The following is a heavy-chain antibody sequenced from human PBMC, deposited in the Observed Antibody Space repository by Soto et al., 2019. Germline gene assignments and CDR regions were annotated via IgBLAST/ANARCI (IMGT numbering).Heavy chain of an antibody. CDR1: GGSISSSSYY. CDR2: IYYSGST. J-gene: IGHJ4*02. D-gene: IGHD6-13*01. CDR3: ARQWQQLVFGVDY. Sequence: SETLSLTCTVSGGSISSSSYYWGWIRQPPGKGLEWIGSIYYSGSTYYNPSLKSRVTISVDTSKNQFSLKLSSVTAADTAVYYCARQWQQLVFGVDYWGQGTLVTVSS. V-gene: IGHV4-39*01.